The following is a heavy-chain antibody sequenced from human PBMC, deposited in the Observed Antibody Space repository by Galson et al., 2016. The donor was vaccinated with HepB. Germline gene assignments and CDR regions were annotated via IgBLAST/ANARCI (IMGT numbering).Heavy chain of an antibody. V-gene: IGHV3-23*01. J-gene: IGHJ4*02. Sequence: SLRLSCAASGLTFWNSAMTWVRQASGKGLEWVATVSGFGGETFHADSVKGRFTISKDNSKNSLFLQMSSLRAEDTAVYFCGREVALAGTDYWGQGTLVTVSS. CDR3: GREVALAGTDY. CDR1: GLTFWNSA. D-gene: IGHD6-19*01. CDR2: VSGFGGET.